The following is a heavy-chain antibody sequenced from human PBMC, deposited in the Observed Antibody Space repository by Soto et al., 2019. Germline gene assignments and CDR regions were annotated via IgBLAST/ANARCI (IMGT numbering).Heavy chain of an antibody. J-gene: IGHJ6*02. CDR2: IKEDGSER. CDR1: GFTFNSYW. CDR3: TRGPPGGYGMDV. V-gene: IGHV3-7*03. Sequence: PGGSLRLSCAASGFTFNSYWMSCVRQAPGKGLEWVANIKEDGSERYYVDSVKGRFTISRDNAKNSLYLQMEGLRVEDTAVYYCTRGPPGGYGMDVWGQGTTVTVSS. D-gene: IGHD3-16*01.